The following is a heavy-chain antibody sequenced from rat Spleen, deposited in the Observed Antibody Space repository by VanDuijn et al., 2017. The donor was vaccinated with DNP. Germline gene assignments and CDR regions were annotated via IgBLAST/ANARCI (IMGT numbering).Heavy chain of an antibody. Sequence: EVQLVESGGGFVQPGGSLKLSCVASGFTFTNYGMAWVRQAPTRGLEWVASITTDGVNTYYRDSVKGRFTISRDNAKSTLYLQMDSLRSEETATYYCARQGTGYAMDAWGQGTSVTVSS. CDR1: GFTFTNYG. CDR2: ITTDGVNT. V-gene: IGHV5S11*01. CDR3: ARQGTGYAMDA. J-gene: IGHJ4*01. D-gene: IGHD4-1*01.